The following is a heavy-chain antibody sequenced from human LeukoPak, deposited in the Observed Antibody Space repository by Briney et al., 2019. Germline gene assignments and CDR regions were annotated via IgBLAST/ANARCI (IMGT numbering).Heavy chain of an antibody. CDR1: GYSFTSYW. V-gene: IGHV5-51*01. Sequence: GESLKISCQGSGYSFTSYWIGWVRQMPGKGLGWMGIIYPGDSDTRYSPSFQGQVTISADKSISTAYLQWSSLKASDTAMYYCARQTGEGTVTTTELDYWGQGTLVTVSS. J-gene: IGHJ4*02. D-gene: IGHD4-17*01. CDR2: IYPGDSDT. CDR3: ARQTGEGTVTTTELDY.